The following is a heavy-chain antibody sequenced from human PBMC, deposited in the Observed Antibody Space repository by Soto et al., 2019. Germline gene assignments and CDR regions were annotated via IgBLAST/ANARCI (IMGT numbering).Heavy chain of an antibody. Sequence: ETLSLTCSVSGASVSSGSFYWSWIRQPPGKGLEWIGFIYNNETFNYNPSLKSRVTLSVDTSRHQFSLKLSSVTAADTAVYYCARVPLRYSSSHNFDSWGQGALVTVSS. CDR3: ARVPLRYSSSHNFDS. J-gene: IGHJ4*02. V-gene: IGHV4-61*01. CDR1: GASVSSGSFY. D-gene: IGHD6-19*01. CDR2: IYNNETF.